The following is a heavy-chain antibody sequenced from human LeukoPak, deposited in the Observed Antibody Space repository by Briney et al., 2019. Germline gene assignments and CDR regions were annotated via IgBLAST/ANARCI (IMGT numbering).Heavy chain of an antibody. J-gene: IGHJ4*02. CDR1: GYTFTGYY. D-gene: IGHD5-18*01. Sequence: ASVKVSCKASGYTFTGYYIHWVRQAPGQGLEGMGWINPKYADTNYAQKFQGRVTMTSDTSVSTAYMELTRLRSDDTPLYYCARGYSYGNVGYWGQGTLVTASS. CDR2: INPKYADT. CDR3: ARGYSYGNVGY. V-gene: IGHV1-2*02.